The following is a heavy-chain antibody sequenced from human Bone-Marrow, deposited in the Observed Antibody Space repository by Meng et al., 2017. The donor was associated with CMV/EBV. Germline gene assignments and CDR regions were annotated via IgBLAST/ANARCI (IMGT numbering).Heavy chain of an antibody. V-gene: IGHV1-69*10. CDR2: IIPILGIA. J-gene: IGHJ5*02. CDR1: GYTFTSYG. Sequence: SVKVSCKASGYTFTSYGISWVRQAPGQGLEWMGGIIPILGIANYAQKFQGRVTITADKSTSTAYMELSSLRSEDTAVYYCARDLNYSNYVPGWFDPWGQGTLVTVSS. D-gene: IGHD4-11*01. CDR3: ARDLNYSNYVPGWFDP.